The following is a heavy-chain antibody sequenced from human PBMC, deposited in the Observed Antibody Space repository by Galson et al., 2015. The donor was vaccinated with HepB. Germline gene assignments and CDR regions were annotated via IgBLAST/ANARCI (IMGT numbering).Heavy chain of an antibody. D-gene: IGHD1-26*01. CDR1: GFTFSSYS. J-gene: IGHJ3*02. Sequence: SLRLSCAASGFTFSSYSMNWVRQAPGKGLEWVSSISSSSSYIYYADSVKGRFTISRDNAKNSLYLQMNGLRAEDTAVYYCARDQGGGFFDIWGQGTMVTVSS. CDR3: ARDQGGGFFDI. CDR2: ISSSSSYI. V-gene: IGHV3-21*01.